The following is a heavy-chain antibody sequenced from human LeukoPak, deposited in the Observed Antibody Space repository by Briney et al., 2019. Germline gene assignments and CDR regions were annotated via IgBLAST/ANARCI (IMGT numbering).Heavy chain of an antibody. Sequence: GDSLKISCKGSGYSFTSYWIGWVRQMPGKGLEWMGIIYPGDSDTRYSPSFQGQVNISADKSISTAYLQWSSLKASDTAMYYCARRRYYGSGSYTIDAFDIWGQGTMVTVSS. CDR3: ARRRYYGSGSYTIDAFDI. J-gene: IGHJ3*02. D-gene: IGHD3-10*01. V-gene: IGHV5-51*01. CDR1: GYSFTSYW. CDR2: IYPGDSDT.